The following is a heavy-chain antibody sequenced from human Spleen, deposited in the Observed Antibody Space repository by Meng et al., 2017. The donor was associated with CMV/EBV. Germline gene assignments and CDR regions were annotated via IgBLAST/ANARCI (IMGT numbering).Heavy chain of an antibody. Sequence: ASVKVSCKASGYTFTSYYMHWVRQAPGQGLEWMGIIHPTGGSTTYAQKFQGRLTMTRDRSTSTVYMELSGLRSDDTAVYYCARSLYYDFWTGYYGNFDYWGQGTLVTVSS. D-gene: IGHD3-3*01. CDR2: IHPTGGST. J-gene: IGHJ4*02. CDR3: ARSLYYDFWTGYYGNFDY. V-gene: IGHV1-46*01. CDR1: GYTFTSYY.